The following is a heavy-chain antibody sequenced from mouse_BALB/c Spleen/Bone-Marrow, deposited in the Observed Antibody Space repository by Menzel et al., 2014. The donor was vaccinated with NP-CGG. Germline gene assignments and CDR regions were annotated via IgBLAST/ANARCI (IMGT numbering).Heavy chain of an antibody. CDR1: GFSLTSYG. D-gene: IGHD1-1*01. CDR3: ARGSYYEGAMDY. J-gene: IGHJ4*01. V-gene: IGHV2-9*02. Sequence: QVQLKQSGPGLVAPSQSLSITCTVSGFSLTSYGVHWVRQPPGKVLEWLGVIWAGGSTNYNSALMSRLSTSKDNSKSLVFLKMNSLQTDDTAMYYCARGSYYEGAMDYWGQGTSVTVSS. CDR2: IWAGGST.